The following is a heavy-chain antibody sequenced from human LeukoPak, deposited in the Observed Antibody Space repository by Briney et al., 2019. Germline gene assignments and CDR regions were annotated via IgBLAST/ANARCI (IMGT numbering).Heavy chain of an antibody. CDR2: INPNSGVT. Sequence: GASVKVPCKASGYTFTSYAMNWVRQAPGQGLEWMGWINPNSGVTNYAQKFQGRVTMTRDTSISAAYMELSGLRSDDTALYFCARFGGALEVVTAIDAFDIWGQGTMVTVSS. J-gene: IGHJ3*02. CDR1: GYTFTSYA. CDR3: ARFGGALEVVTAIDAFDI. V-gene: IGHV1-2*02. D-gene: IGHD2-15*01.